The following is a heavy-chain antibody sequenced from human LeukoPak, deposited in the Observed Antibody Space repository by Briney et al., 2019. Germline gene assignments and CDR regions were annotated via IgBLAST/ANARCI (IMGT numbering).Heavy chain of an antibody. CDR1: GYTFTGYY. CDR2: INPNSGGT. V-gene: IGHV1-2*02. CDR3: ARDLHSGSGTVFDY. J-gene: IGHJ4*02. Sequence: ASVKVSCKASGYTFTGYYMHWVRQAPGQGLEWMGWINPNSGGTNYAQKFQGRVTMTRDTSISTAYMELSRLRSDDTAVYYCARDLHSGSGTVFDYWGQGTLVTVSS. D-gene: IGHD3-10*01.